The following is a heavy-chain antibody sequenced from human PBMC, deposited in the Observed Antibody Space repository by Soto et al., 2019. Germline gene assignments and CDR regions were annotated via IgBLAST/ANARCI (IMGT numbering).Heavy chain of an antibody. J-gene: IGHJ6*04. D-gene: IGHD5-12*01. CDR2: INPKNGAT. Sequence: GASVKVSCKASGYSFTGYSMHWVRQAPGQGLEWMGWINPKNGATNYARKFQGWVTMIRDTSISTVYMELRNLRSDDTAVYYCARGEFLWLRGLQLRGGMVVWGKGTTVTVSS. CDR3: ARGEFLWLRGLQLRGGMVV. CDR1: GYSFTGYS. V-gene: IGHV1-2*04.